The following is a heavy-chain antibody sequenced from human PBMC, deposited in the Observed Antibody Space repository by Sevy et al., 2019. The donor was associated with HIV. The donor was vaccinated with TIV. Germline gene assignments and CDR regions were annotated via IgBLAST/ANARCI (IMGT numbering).Heavy chain of an antibody. V-gene: IGHV3-30*18. CDR2: ISYDGSNK. CDR1: GFTFSSYG. Sequence: GESLKISCAASGFTFSSYGMHWVRQAPGKGLEWVAVISYDGSNKYYADSVKGRFTISRDNSKNTLYLQMNSLRAEDTAVYYCAKQATPYSSSSRGGNCGMDVWGQGTTVTVSS. J-gene: IGHJ6*02. D-gene: IGHD6-6*01. CDR3: AKQATPYSSSSRGGNCGMDV.